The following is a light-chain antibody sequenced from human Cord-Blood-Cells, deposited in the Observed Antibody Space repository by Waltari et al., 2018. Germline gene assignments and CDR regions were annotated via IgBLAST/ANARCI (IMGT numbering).Light chain of an antibody. V-gene: IGKV2-28*01. CDR2: LGS. J-gene: IGKJ1*01. CDR1: QSLLHSNGYNY. Sequence: DIVMTQSPLSLPVTPGEPASIPCRSSQSLLHSNGYNYLDWYLQKPGQSPQLLIYLGSNRASGVPDRFSGSGSSTDFTLKISRVEAEDVGVYYCMQALQTPWTFGQGTKVEIK. CDR3: MQALQTPWT.